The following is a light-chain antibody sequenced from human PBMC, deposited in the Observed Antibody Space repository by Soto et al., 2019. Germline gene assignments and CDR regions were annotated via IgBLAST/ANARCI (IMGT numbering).Light chain of an antibody. J-gene: IGLJ3*02. CDR3: CSYAGSYTLV. Sequence: QSVLTQPRSVSGSPGQSVTISCTGTSSDVGGYNFVSWYQHHPGKAPKLMIYDVSKRPSGVPDRFSGSKSGSTASLTISGLQADDEADYYCCSYAGSYTLVFGGGTKLTVL. CDR2: DVS. CDR1: SSDVGGYNF. V-gene: IGLV2-11*01.